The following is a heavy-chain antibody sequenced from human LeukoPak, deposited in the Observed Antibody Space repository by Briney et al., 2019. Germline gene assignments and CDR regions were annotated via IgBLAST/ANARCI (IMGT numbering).Heavy chain of an antibody. V-gene: IGHV3-74*01. CDR3: ARFAYCGGDCYYFDY. D-gene: IGHD2-21*01. CDR2: INSDGGST. J-gene: IGHJ4*02. CDR1: GFPFSNYW. Sequence: GGSLRLSCAASGFPFSNYWMHWVRQAPGKGLVWVSRINSDGGSTDNADSVKGRFTISRDNSKNTLFLQMHSLRADDTAVYYCARFAYCGGDCYYFDYWGQGTLVTVSS.